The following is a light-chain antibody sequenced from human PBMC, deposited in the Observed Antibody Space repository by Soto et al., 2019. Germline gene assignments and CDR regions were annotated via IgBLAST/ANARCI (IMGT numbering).Light chain of an antibody. V-gene: IGKV1-8*01. Sequence: AIRMTQSPSSLSASTGDSITITCRASQGISSYLAWYQQTPGKAPKLLIYGASTLQSGVPSRFSGSGSGTDFTLTISRLQSEDFATFYCQQYYTYPYDFGQGTKLEIK. CDR3: QQYYTYPYD. CDR2: GAS. J-gene: IGKJ2*01. CDR1: QGISSY.